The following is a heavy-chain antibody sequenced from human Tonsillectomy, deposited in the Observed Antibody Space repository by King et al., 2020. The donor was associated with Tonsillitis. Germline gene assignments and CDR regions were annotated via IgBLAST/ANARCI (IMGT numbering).Heavy chain of an antibody. CDR1: GFTFDDYA. J-gene: IGHJ4*02. Sequence: VQLVESGGGLVQPGRSLRLSCAASGFTFDDYAMHWVRQAPGKGLEWVSGISWNSGSIGYAESVKGRFTISRDNAKNSLYLQMNSLRAEDTALYYCAKDSGGALPLSGVNYWGQGTLVTVSS. V-gene: IGHV3-9*01. D-gene: IGHD2/OR15-2a*01. CDR3: AKDSGGALPLSGVNY. CDR2: ISWNSGSI.